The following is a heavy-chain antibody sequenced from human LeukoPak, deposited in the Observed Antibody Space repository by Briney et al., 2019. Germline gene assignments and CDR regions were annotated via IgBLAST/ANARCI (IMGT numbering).Heavy chain of an antibody. D-gene: IGHD3-10*01. V-gene: IGHV1-69*06. J-gene: IGHJ5*02. Sequence: SVKVSCKASGYTFTSYGISWVRQAPGQGLEWMGGIIPFFGRADYAQKFQGRVTITADKSTSTAYMDLTSLKSEDTAVYYCARSKYIWFGELQGWFDPWGQGTLVTVSS. CDR2: IIPFFGRA. CDR1: GYTFTSYG. CDR3: ARSKYIWFGELQGWFDP.